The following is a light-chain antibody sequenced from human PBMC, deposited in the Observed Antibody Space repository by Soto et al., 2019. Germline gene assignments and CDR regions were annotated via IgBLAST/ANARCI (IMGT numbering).Light chain of an antibody. CDR2: EGS. CDR1: SSDVGSYNL. CDR3: CSYAGSSTFLYV. V-gene: IGLV2-23*03. J-gene: IGLJ1*01. Sequence: QSALTQPASVSGSPGQSITISCTGTSSDVGSYNLVSWYQQHPGKAPKLMIYEGSKRPSGVSNRFSGYKSGNTASLTISGLQAEDEADYYCCSYAGSSTFLYVFGTGTKLTVL.